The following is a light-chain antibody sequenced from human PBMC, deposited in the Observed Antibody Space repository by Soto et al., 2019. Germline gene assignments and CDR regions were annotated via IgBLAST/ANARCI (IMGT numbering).Light chain of an antibody. CDR3: QKYTNVPA. CDR1: QGISNY. CDR2: AAS. Sequence: DIQMTQSPSSLSASVGDRVTITCRASQGISNYLAWYQQIPGKVPKLLISAASTLQSGVPSRFSGSGSGTEFTLTISSLQPEDVATYYCQKYTNVPAFDGGTKVEIK. J-gene: IGKJ4*01. V-gene: IGKV1-27*01.